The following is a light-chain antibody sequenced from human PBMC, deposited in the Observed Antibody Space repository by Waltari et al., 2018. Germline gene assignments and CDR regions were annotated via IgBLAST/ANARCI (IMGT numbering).Light chain of an antibody. CDR3: QKYNSAPS. Sequence: DIQMTQSPSSLSASVGDRVTITCRASQGISNYLAWYQQKPGKVPKLLIYAASTLQSGVPSRCSGSGSGTDFTLTISSLQPEDVATYYCQKYNSAPSFGGGTKVEIK. CDR1: QGISNY. CDR2: AAS. V-gene: IGKV1-27*01. J-gene: IGKJ4*01.